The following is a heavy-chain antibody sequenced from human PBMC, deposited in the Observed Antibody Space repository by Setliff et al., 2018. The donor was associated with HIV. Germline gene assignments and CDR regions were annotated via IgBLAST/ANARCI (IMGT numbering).Heavy chain of an antibody. CDR3: ARCSVGWSREEHPRPDGAFHI. CDR2: LNHGGTT. J-gene: IGHJ3*02. Sequence: SETLSLTCTVYGGSFSGYYWSWIRQPPGEGLEWIGTLNHGGTTDYNPSLKSRVTISADTSENQFSLKLRSVPAAETAVYYCARCSVGWSREEHPRPDGAFHIWGQGSMVTVSS. V-gene: IGHV4-34*01. CDR1: GGSFSGYY. D-gene: IGHD3-3*01.